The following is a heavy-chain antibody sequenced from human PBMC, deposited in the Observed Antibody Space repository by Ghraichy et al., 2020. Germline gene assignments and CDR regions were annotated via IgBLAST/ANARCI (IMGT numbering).Heavy chain of an antibody. D-gene: IGHD6-25*01. CDR2: ISPSGGTT. V-gene: IGHV3-23*01. Sequence: GESLRLSCAASGFTFSSYTMTWVRQAPGKGLEWVSTISPSGGTTYYADSVKGQFSISRDNSRSTLFLQMNGLRAEDTAVYYCVRVESSVAAAASFDHWVRGTLVTVSS. J-gene: IGHJ4*02. CDR1: GFTFSSYT. CDR3: VRVESSVAAAASFDH.